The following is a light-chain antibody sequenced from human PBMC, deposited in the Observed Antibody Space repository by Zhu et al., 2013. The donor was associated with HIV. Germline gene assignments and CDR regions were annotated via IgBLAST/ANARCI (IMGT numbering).Light chain of an antibody. J-gene: IGKJ1*01. V-gene: IGKV3D-15*01. CDR1: QSVLTN. CDR3: QQYSLWLPWT. Sequence: DIVLTQSPGTLSLSPGERATLSCRASQSVLTNIAWYQQKPGLAPRLLIFGATTRASGIPSRFSGSGSGTEFTLTISSLQSEDFAIYYCQQYSLWLPWTFGQGTKVEVK. CDR2: GAT.